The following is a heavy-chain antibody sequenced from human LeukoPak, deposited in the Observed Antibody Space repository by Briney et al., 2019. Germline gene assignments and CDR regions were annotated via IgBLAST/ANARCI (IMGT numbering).Heavy chain of an antibody. CDR2: IIPIFGTA. V-gene: IGHV1-69*05. CDR3: ARGRVFGVVTPQGSGRLH. J-gene: IGHJ4*02. D-gene: IGHD3-3*01. Sequence: EASVKVSCKASGGTFSSYAISWVRQAPGQGLEWMGGIIPIFGTANYAQKFRGRITITTDESASTAYMELSSLRSEDTAVYYCARGRVFGVVTPQGSGRLHWGQGTLVTVSS. CDR1: GGTFSSYA.